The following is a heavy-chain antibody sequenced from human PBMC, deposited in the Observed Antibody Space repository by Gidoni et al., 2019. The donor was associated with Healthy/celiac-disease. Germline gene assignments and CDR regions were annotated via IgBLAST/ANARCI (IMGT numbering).Heavy chain of an antibody. V-gene: IGHV1-69*01. CDR3: AGPIAVAGKGSPRYYYYYGMDV. CDR2: IIPIFGTA. D-gene: IGHD6-19*01. J-gene: IGHJ6*02. Sequence: QVQLVQSGAEVKKPGSSVKVSCKASGGTFSSYAISWVRQAPGQGLEWMGGIIPIFGTANYAQKFQGRVTITADEATSTAYMELSSLRSEDTAVYYCAGPIAVAGKGSPRYYYYYGMDVWGQGTTVTVSS. CDR1: GGTFSSYA.